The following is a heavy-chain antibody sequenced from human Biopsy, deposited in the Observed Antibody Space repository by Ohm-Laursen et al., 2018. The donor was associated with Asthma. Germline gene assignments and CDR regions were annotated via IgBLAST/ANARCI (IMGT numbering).Heavy chain of an antibody. V-gene: IGHV1-3*01. CDR1: GYTFINYA. D-gene: IGHD3-9*01. CDR3: ARTYYDFLTGQVNDALAM. Sequence: ASVKVSCKASGYTFINYAIHWVRQAPGQRLEWTGWINAGNGNTKYSEKFQGRVTITRDTSASTAYMDLSSLRSEDTAVYYCARTYYDFLTGQVNDALAMWGQGTVVTVSS. J-gene: IGHJ3*02. CDR2: INAGNGNT.